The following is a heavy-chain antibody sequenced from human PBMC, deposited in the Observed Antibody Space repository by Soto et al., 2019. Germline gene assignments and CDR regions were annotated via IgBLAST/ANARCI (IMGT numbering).Heavy chain of an antibody. J-gene: IGHJ3*02. V-gene: IGHV3-21*01. CDR2: ISRSAGNT. CDR1: GFTFSSYS. CDR3: ARDQVPGLDAFDI. Sequence: VGSLRLSCAASGFTFSSYSMNWVRQAPGKGLEWVSSISRSAGNTYYADSVKGRFTISRDNAKNSMYLQMNSLRAEDTAVYYCARDQVPGLDAFDIWGQGTMVTVSS.